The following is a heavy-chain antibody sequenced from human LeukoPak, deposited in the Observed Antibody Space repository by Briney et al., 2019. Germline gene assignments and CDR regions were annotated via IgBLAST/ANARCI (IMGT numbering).Heavy chain of an antibody. CDR3: AKDHYWSIDY. CDR1: GYDFSSNW. CDR2: IKGDGIST. J-gene: IGHJ4*02. D-gene: IGHD3-3*01. V-gene: IGHV3-74*01. Sequence: GGSLRLSCAVSGYDFSSNWMHWVRHAPGQGLVWVSRIKGDGISTNYADSVKGRFTISRDNAKNTLYLQMNSLRAEDTGVYYCAKDHYWSIDYWGRGTLVTVSS.